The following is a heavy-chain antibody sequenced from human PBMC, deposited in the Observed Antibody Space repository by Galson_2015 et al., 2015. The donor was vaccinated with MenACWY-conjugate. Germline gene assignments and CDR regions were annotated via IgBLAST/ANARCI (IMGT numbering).Heavy chain of an antibody. J-gene: IGHJ4*02. CDR1: GGSISSNSHY. CDR3: ARHESIVVVVAARAFDY. Sequence: ETLSLTCTVSGGSISSNSHYWVWIRQSPGKGLEWIGSIYYNGDTYYNPSLKSRVAISVDTSKNQFSLKLSSVTAADTSVYYCARHESIVVVVAARAFDYWGQGTLVTVSS. CDR2: IYYNGDT. V-gene: IGHV4-39*01. D-gene: IGHD2-15*01.